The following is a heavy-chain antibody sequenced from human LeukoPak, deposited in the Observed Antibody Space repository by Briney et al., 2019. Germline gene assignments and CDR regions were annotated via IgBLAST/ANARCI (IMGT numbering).Heavy chain of an antibody. V-gene: IGHV3-21*01. Sequence: GGSLRLSCAASGFTFSSYGMHWVRQAPGKGLEWVSSISSSSSYIYYADSVKGRFTISRDNAKNSLYLQMNSLRAEDTAVYYCARDHYDSSGTYFDYWGQGTLVTVSS. J-gene: IGHJ4*02. CDR2: ISSSSSYI. CDR1: GFTFSSYG. D-gene: IGHD3-22*01. CDR3: ARDHYDSSGTYFDY.